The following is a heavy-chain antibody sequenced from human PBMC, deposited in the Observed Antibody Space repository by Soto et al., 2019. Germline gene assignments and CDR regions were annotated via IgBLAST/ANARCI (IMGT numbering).Heavy chain of an antibody. J-gene: IGHJ4*01. V-gene: IGHV3-30*04. CDR2: ISYDGSIK. CDR3: ARAEAVAGPYYFDY. D-gene: IGHD6-19*01. CDR1: GSSFSTSA. Sequence: GGSLRLSCAASGSSFSTSAMHWVRQAPGKGLEWVAVISYDGSIKYYADSVKGRFTVSRDNSKNTLYLQMNSLRVEDTAVYYCARAEAVAGPYYFDYWGHGTLVTVSS.